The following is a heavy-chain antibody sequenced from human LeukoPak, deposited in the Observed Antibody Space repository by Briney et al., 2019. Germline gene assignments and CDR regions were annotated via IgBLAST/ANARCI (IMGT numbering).Heavy chain of an antibody. V-gene: IGHV1-69*13. CDR1: GDTFSSYA. CDR3: ARGRMAGTYVFDY. J-gene: IGHJ4*02. CDR2: IIPIFGTA. D-gene: IGHD6-19*01. Sequence: GASVKVSCKASGDTFSSYAISWVRQAPGQGLEWMGGIIPIFGTANYAQKFQGRVTITADESTSIAYMDLSSLRSEDTAVYYCARGRMAGTYVFDYWGQGTLVTVSS.